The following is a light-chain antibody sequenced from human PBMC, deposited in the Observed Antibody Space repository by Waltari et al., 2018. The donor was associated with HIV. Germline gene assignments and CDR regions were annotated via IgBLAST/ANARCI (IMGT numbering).Light chain of an antibody. CDR3: QQYNKWPRT. CDR2: GAS. J-gene: IGKJ1*01. V-gene: IGKV3-15*01. CDR1: QNVITN. Sequence: EIVMTQSTATLSVSPGERVTLSCTASQNVITNLAWYQQKPGLAPRLLIYGASTRATGIPPRFSGGGSGTEFTLTIGSLQSEDFTFYYCQQYNKWPRTFGQGTKVEVK.